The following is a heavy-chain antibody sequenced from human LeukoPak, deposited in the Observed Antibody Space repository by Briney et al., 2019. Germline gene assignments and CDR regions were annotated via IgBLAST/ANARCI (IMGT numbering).Heavy chain of an antibody. J-gene: IGHJ4*02. Sequence: GGSLRLSCAASGFTFSSYAMSWVRQAPGKGLEWVSAISGSGGSTYYADSVKGRFTISRDNSKNTLYLQMNSLRAEDTAVYYCAKDLSGSNPGGIYFDYWGQGTLVTVSS. D-gene: IGHD1-26*01. CDR2: ISGSGGST. CDR3: AKDLSGSNPGGIYFDY. V-gene: IGHV3-23*01. CDR1: GFTFSSYA.